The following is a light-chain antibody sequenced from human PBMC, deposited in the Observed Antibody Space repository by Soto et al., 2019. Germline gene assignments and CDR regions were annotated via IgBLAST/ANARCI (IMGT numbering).Light chain of an antibody. J-gene: IGLJ3*02. Sequence: QSVLTQPASVSGSPGQSITISCTGTSSDVGGYNYVSWYQQYPGKAPKVMIYEVSNRPSGVSNRFSGSKSGNTAYLTVSGLQAEDDSDYYCSSYTSNNTWVFGGGTKLTVL. CDR3: SSYTSNNTWV. CDR2: EVS. V-gene: IGLV2-14*01. CDR1: SSDVGGYNY.